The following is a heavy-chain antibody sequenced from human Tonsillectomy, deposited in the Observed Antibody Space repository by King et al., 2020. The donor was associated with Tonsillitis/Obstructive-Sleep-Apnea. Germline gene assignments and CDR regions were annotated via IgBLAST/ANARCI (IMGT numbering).Heavy chain of an antibody. CDR2: INHSGST. CDR1: GGSFSGYY. D-gene: IGHD3-3*01. V-gene: IGHV4-34*01. CDR3: ARGSPDVGFWSGYYMANWFDP. Sequence: VQLQQWGAGLLKPSETLSLTCAVYGGSFSGYYWSWIRQPPGKGLEWIGEINHSGSTNYNPSLKSRVTISVDTSKNQFSLKLSSVTAADTAVYYCARGSPDVGFWSGYYMANWFDPWGQGTLVTVSS. J-gene: IGHJ5*02.